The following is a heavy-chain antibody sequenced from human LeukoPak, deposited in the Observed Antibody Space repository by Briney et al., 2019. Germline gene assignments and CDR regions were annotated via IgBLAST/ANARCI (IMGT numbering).Heavy chain of an antibody. D-gene: IGHD6-6*01. CDR3: AGIAARRSFDY. J-gene: IGHJ4*02. Sequence: SETLSLTCTVSGGSISRSSYYWGWIRQPPGKGLEWIGSVHYSGSTYDNPALKSRVTISVDTSKNQFSLKLSSVTAADTAVYYCAGIAARRSFDYWGQGTLVTVSS. CDR1: GGSISRSSYY. CDR2: VHYSGST. V-gene: IGHV4-39*01.